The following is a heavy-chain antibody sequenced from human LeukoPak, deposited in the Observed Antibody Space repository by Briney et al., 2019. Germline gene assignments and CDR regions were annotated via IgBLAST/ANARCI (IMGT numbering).Heavy chain of an antibody. J-gene: IGHJ4*02. CDR1: GGSLSSSSTYY. V-gene: IGHV4-39*01. Sequence: SETLSLTCSVSGGSLSSSSTYYWGWIRQPPGKGLEWIGSIYYSGSTYYNPSLKSRVTISVDTSKNQFSLRLSSVTAADTALYYCARRVYYDILTASYYFDYWGQGTLVTVSS. CDR2: IYYSGST. CDR3: ARRVYYDILTASYYFDY. D-gene: IGHD3-9*01.